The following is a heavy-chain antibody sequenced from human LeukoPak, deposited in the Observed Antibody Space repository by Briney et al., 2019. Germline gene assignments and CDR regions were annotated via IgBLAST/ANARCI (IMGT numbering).Heavy chain of an antibody. CDR2: INPNSGGT. V-gene: IGHV1-2*02. J-gene: IGHJ5*02. CDR3: ARGVVVPPAGWFDP. CDR1: GYTFTGYY. D-gene: IGHD2-2*01. Sequence: GESLKISCKGSGYTFTGYYMHWVRQAPGQGLEWMGWINPNSGGTNYAQKFQGRVTMTRDTSISTAYMELSRLRFDDTAVYYCARGVVVPPAGWFDPWGQGTLVTVSS.